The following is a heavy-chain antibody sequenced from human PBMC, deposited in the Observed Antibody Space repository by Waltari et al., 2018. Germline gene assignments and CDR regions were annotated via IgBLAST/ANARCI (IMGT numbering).Heavy chain of an antibody. CDR2: IYPGDSDT. CDR3: ARHGTPYGDPYYYYMDV. CDR1: GYSFTSYW. Sequence: EVQLVQSGAEVKKPGESLKISCKGSGYSFTSYWIGWLRQMPGKGLEWMGIIYPGDSDTRYSPSFQGQVTISADKSISTAYLQWSSLKDSDTAMYYCARHGTPYGDPYYYYMDVWGKGTTVTVSS. D-gene: IGHD4-17*01. V-gene: IGHV5-51*01. J-gene: IGHJ6*03.